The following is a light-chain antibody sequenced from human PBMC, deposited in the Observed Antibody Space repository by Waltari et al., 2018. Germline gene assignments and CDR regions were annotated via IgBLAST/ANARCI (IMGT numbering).Light chain of an antibody. CDR1: QSMTNW. CDR2: KAS. CDR3: HQYNSYPYT. J-gene: IGKJ2*01. Sequence: DIQMTQSPSTLSASVGARITITCRARQSMTNWLAWYQQKPGKAPKVLMYKASSLQSGVPSRFSGSRSGTEFTLTISSLQPDDFATYYCHQYNSYPYTFGQGTKLEIK. V-gene: IGKV1-5*03.